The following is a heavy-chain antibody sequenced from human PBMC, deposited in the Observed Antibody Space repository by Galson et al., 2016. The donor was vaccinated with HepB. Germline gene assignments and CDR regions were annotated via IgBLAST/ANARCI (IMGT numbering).Heavy chain of an antibody. CDR3: ARIPIASDNWFDP. D-gene: IGHD2-21*01. V-gene: IGHV3-11*06. Sequence: SLRLSCAASGFNISDFYMSWIRQAPGMGLEYIGYTSSRGTYTNYADSVKGRFIISRDNAKNSVFLQMNSLRVDDTAVYYCARIPIASDNWFDPWGQGTLVTVSS. J-gene: IGHJ5*02. CDR1: GFNISDFY. CDR2: TSSRGTYT.